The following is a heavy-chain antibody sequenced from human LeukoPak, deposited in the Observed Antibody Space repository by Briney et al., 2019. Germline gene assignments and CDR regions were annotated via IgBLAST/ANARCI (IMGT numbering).Heavy chain of an antibody. CDR3: ARHGTRGDY. D-gene: IGHD3-10*01. CDR1: GGSISSSSYY. J-gene: IGHJ4*02. Sequence: SETLSLTCTVSGGSISSSSYYWGWIRQPPGKGLEWIGSIYYSGSTYYNPSLKSRVTISVDTSKNQFSLKLSSVTAADTAVYYCARHGTRGDYWGQGTLVTVSS. V-gene: IGHV4-39*01. CDR2: IYYSGST.